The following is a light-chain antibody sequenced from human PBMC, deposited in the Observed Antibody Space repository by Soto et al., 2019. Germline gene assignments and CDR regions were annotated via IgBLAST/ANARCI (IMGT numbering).Light chain of an antibody. J-gene: IGKJ1*01. Sequence: DIQLTQSPSTLSASVGERVTLXYRASQSISSWLAWYQQKPGKAPKLLIYDASSLESGVPSRFSGSGSGTDFILTISSLQPEDFAIYYCQQYHKYPWTFCQGTKVDIK. CDR2: DAS. CDR3: QQYHKYPWT. V-gene: IGKV1-5*01. CDR1: QSISSW.